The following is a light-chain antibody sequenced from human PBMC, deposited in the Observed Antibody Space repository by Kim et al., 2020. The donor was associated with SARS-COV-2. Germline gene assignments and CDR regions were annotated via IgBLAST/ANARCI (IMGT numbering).Light chain of an antibody. V-gene: IGLV2-8*01. CDR2: EVS. CDR3: SSYAGNDIVL. Sequence: QSALTQPPSASGSPGQSVSIACTGTSSDVGSHNYVSWYKQHPGKAPKLLIYEVSQRPSGVPDRFSGSKSDNMASLTVSGLQAEDEADYYCSSYAGNDIVLFGGGTQLTVL. CDR1: SSDVGSHNY. J-gene: IGLJ2*01.